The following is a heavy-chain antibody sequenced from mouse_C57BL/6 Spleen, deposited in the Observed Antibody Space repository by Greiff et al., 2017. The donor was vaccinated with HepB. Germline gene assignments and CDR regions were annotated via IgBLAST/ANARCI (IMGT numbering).Heavy chain of an antibody. CDR1: GYTFTSYW. CDR3: ASETAQATTWFAY. V-gene: IGHV1-7*01. CDR2: INPSSGYT. D-gene: IGHD3-2*02. Sequence: VMLVESGAELAKPGASVKLSCKASGYTFTSYWMHWVKQRPGQGLEWIGYINPSSGYTKYNQKFKDKATLTADKSSSTAYMQLSSLTYEDSAVYYCASETAQATTWFAYWGQGTLVTVSA. J-gene: IGHJ3*01.